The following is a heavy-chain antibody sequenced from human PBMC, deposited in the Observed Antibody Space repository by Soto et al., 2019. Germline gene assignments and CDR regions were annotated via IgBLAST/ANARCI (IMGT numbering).Heavy chain of an antibody. Sequence: GGSLRLSCTASGFTFSSHAMTWVRQAPGKGLEWVSGLSDSGDSIYYADSVKGRFTIYRDNSMNTLYLQMNTLRVEDTAVYYCAKVSSSWYAGFFDLWGQGTLVTISS. CDR2: LSDSGDSI. CDR1: GFTFSSHA. J-gene: IGHJ4*02. CDR3: AKVSSSWYAGFFDL. V-gene: IGHV3-23*01. D-gene: IGHD6-13*01.